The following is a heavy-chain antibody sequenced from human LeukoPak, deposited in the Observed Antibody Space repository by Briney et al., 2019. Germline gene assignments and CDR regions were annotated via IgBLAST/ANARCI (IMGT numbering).Heavy chain of an antibody. D-gene: IGHD6-6*01. V-gene: IGHV5-51*01. Sequence: GESLKISCKGSGYSFTSYWIGWGGQMPGKGLGWMGSIYLGESDTSYSPSFQGQVTFSADKSISTAYLQWSSLKPSDTDMYHCARRIAPHKFDYYYSYMDVWGKGTTVTISS. CDR1: GYSFTSYW. CDR2: IYLGESDT. J-gene: IGHJ6*03. CDR3: ARRIAPHKFDYYYSYMDV.